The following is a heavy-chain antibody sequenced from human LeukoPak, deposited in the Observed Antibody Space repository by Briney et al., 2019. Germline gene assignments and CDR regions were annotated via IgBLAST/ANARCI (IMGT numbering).Heavy chain of an antibody. J-gene: IGHJ4*02. CDR2: IKQDGSEE. V-gene: IGHV3-7*01. CDR1: GFTFNTYW. CDR3: ARPDSYDGSRYYPGY. D-gene: IGHD3-22*01. Sequence: GGSLRLSCTASGFTFNTYWMSWVRQAPGKGLEWVANIKQDGSEEYYVDSVKGRFSISRDNAKNSLYLQMNSLRAEDTAVYYCARPDSYDGSRYYPGYWGQGTLVTVSS.